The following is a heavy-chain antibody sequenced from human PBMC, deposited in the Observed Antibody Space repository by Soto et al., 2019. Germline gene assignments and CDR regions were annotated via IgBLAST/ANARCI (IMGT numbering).Heavy chain of an antibody. Sequence: GGSLRLSCAASGFTFSSFGMSWVRQAPGKGLEWVSGISDSGSDTYYADSVKGRFTISRDNSKNTLYLQMSSLRGDDTAVYYCASNSATHDYSGQGTLVIVSS. CDR1: GFTFSSFG. CDR2: ISDSGSDT. CDR3: ASNSATHDY. V-gene: IGHV3-23*01. J-gene: IGHJ4*02.